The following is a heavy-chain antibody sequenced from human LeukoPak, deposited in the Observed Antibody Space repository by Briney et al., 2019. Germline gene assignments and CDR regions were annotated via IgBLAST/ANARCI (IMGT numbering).Heavy chain of an antibody. D-gene: IGHD5/OR15-5a*01. CDR3: ARDVYESGTPFDY. J-gene: IGHJ4*02. CDR1: GFTFSSYG. CDR2: IRYDGSNK. V-gene: IGHV3-30*02. Sequence: GGSLRLSCAASGFTFSSYGMHWVRQAPGKGLEWVAFIRYDGSNKYYADSVKGRFTISRDNFKNTLYLQMGSLRSEDTAVYYCARDVYESGTPFDYWGQGTLVTVSS.